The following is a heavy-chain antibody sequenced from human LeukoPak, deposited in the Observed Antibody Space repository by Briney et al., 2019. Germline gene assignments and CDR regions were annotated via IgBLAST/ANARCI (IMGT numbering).Heavy chain of an antibody. CDR1: GYTFTSYG. CDR3: ARVTHDFWSGYYRPDP. D-gene: IGHD3-3*01. Sequence: WASVKVSCKASGYTFTSYGISWVRQAPGQGLEWMGWISAYNGNTNYAQKLQGRVTMTRDTSISTAYMELRSLRSDDTAVYYSARVTHDFWSGYYRPDPWGQGTLVTVSS. J-gene: IGHJ5*02. CDR2: ISAYNGNT. V-gene: IGHV1-18*01.